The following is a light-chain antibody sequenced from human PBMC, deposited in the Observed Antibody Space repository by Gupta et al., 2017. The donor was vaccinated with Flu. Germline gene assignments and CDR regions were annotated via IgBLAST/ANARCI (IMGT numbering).Light chain of an antibody. J-gene: IGLJ3*02. CDR1: GSDIGTYNY. Sequence: QSALTQPASVSGSPGQSITISCTGTGSDIGTYNYVSWYQQHPGKAPKLMIFEVSDRPSGVSNRFSGSKSGNTASMTISGLQADDEADYYCSSDSSTSTLWVFGGGTRLTVL. CDR2: EVS. CDR3: SSDSSTSTLWV. V-gene: IGLV2-14*01.